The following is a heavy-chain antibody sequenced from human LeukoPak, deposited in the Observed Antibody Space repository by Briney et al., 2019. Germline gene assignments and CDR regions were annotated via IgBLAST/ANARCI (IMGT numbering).Heavy chain of an antibody. Sequence: SETLSLTCTVSGGSISSYYWSWIRQPPGKGLEWIGYIYFSGNTNYNPSLKSRVTISVDTSKNHFSLKLSSVTAADTAVYYCARRRSGYDWNFDYWGQGTLVTVSS. J-gene: IGHJ4*02. D-gene: IGHD5-12*01. CDR3: ARRRSGYDWNFDY. CDR1: GGSISSYY. V-gene: IGHV4-59*01. CDR2: IYFSGNT.